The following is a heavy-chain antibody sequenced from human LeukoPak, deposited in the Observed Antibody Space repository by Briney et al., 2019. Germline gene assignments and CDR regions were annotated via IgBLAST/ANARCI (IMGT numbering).Heavy chain of an antibody. V-gene: IGHV4-34*01. CDR2: INHSGST. Sequence: SETLSLTCAVYGGSFSGYYWSWIRQPPGKGLEWIGEINHSGSTNYNPSLKSRVTISVDTSKNQFSLKLSSVTAADTAVYYCARGGNDIVVVVAATPFDYWGQGTLVTVSS. CDR1: GGSFSGYY. CDR3: ARGGNDIVVVVAATPFDY. J-gene: IGHJ4*02. D-gene: IGHD2-15*01.